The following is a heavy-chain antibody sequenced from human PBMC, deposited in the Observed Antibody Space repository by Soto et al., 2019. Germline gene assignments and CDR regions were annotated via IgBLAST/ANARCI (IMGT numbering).Heavy chain of an antibody. J-gene: IGHJ5*01. CDR2: IYFCGRT. V-gene: IGHV4-39*01. Sequence: SGSPAITGTLSIGCMRRSSYYWGWILQPPGKGLEWIGSIYFCGRTYYNPSLKSRVTISVDTSKKQLSLKLSSVTAADTAVYYCARQPNYDYGDYGPCDSWGHGTLVTVSS. CDR1: IGCMRRSSYY. CDR3: ARQPNYDYGDYGPCDS. D-gene: IGHD4-17*01.